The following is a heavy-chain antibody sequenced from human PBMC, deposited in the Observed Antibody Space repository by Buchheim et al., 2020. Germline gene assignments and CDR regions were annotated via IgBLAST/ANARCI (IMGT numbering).Heavy chain of an antibody. CDR2: NNHRGST. CDR1: GGSFSGYY. CDR3: ARGERRGGYSYRYYYGMDA. V-gene: IGHV4-34*01. J-gene: IGHJ6*02. Sequence: QVQLQQWGAGLLKPSETLSLTCAVYGGSFSGYYWSWIRQPPGKGLEWLGENNHRGSTNYNPSLKSRVTILVDTSKNQFFLRLSSVTAADTAVYYCARGERRGGYSYRYYYGMDAWGQGTT. D-gene: IGHD5-18*01.